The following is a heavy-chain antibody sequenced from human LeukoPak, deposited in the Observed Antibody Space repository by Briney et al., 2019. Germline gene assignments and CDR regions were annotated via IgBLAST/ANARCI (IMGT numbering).Heavy chain of an antibody. V-gene: IGHV3-30-3*01. Sequence: GGSLRLSCAASGFTFSSYAMHWVRQAPGKGLEWVAVISYDGSNKYYADSVKGRFTISRDNSKNTLYLQMNSLRAEDTAVYYCAKGRLHCSGISCYIEYSFDYWGQGTPVTVSS. J-gene: IGHJ4*02. CDR3: AKGRLHCSGISCYIEYSFDY. CDR2: ISYDGSNK. D-gene: IGHD2-2*02. CDR1: GFTFSSYA.